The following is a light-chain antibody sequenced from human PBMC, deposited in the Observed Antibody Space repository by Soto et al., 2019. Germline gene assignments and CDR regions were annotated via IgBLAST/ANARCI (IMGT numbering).Light chain of an antibody. J-gene: IGKJ5*01. CDR3: QHFNSYPIT. CDR1: QGISSA. V-gene: IGKV1-13*02. CDR2: DAS. Sequence: AIQLTQSPSSLSASVGERVTITCRASQGISSALAWYQQKPEKAPKLLIYDASSLESGVPSRFSGSGSWTDFTLTISSLQTEDFATYYCQHFNSYPITFGQGTRLEIK.